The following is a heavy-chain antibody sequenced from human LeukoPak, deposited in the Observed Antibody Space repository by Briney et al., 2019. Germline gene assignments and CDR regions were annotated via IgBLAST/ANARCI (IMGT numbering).Heavy chain of an antibody. D-gene: IGHD6-13*01. CDR2: INPNSGGT. Sequence: ASVKVSCKASGYTFTGYYMHWVRQAPGQGLEWMGWINPNSGGTNYAQKFQGRVTMTRDTSISTAYMELSRLRSDDTAVYYCARQSYSSSWYNHFYFDYGGQGTLVTVSS. J-gene: IGHJ4*02. CDR3: ARQSYSSSWYNHFYFDY. CDR1: GYTFTGYY. V-gene: IGHV1-2*02.